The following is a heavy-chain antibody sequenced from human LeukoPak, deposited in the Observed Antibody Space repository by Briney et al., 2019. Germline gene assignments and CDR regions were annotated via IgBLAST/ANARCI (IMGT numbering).Heavy chain of an antibody. CDR3: ARGLGSTGSEGDNWFGP. D-gene: IGHD6-25*01. Sequence: ASVKVSRKTSGYTFSRYDIHWVRQATGQGLEWMGWMNPNSGNTGYAQKFQGRVTLTRNASINTAYMDLSSLTSEDTAVYYCARGLGSTGSEGDNWFGPWGQGTLVTVSS. J-gene: IGHJ5*02. CDR1: GYTFSRYD. V-gene: IGHV1-8*03. CDR2: MNPNSGNT.